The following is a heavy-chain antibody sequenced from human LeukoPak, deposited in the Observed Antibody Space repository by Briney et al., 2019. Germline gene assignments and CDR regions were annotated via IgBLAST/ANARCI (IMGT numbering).Heavy chain of an antibody. D-gene: IGHD2-2*01. J-gene: IGHJ4*02. CDR2: ISGSGGST. CDR1: GFTFSSYA. Sequence: GGSLRLSCAASGFTFSSYAMSWVRQAPGKGLEWVSAISGSGGSTYYADSVKGRFTISRDNAKNSLYLQMNSLRAEDTAVYYCARAYCSSTSCSFDYWGQGTLVTVSS. CDR3: ARAYCSSTSCSFDY. V-gene: IGHV3-23*01.